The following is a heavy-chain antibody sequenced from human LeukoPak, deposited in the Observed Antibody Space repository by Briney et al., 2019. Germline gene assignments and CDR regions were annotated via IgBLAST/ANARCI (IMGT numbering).Heavy chain of an antibody. Sequence: PGGSLRLSCAASGFTFSSYWMHWVRQAPGKGLVWVSRINSDGSSTSYADSVKGRFTISRDNAKNTLYLQMNSLRAEDTAVYYCARDYDSSGYYYNYYYGMDVWGQGTTVTVSS. V-gene: IGHV3-74*01. CDR1: GFTFSSYW. CDR3: ARDYDSSGYYYNYYYGMDV. J-gene: IGHJ6*02. D-gene: IGHD3-22*01. CDR2: INSDGSST.